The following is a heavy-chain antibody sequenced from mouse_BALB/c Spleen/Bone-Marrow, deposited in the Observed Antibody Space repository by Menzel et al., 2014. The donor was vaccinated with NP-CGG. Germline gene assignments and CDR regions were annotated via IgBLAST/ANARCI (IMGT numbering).Heavy chain of an antibody. J-gene: IGHJ4*01. CDR2: IWGGGST. CDR3: AKHRLTYYAMDY. D-gene: IGHD1-3*01. CDR1: GFSLTDYG. V-gene: IGHV2-6-5*01. Sequence: VKVVESGPGLVAPSQSLSITCTVSGFSLTDYGVSWIRQPPGKGLEWLGAIWGGGSTYYNSALKSRLSISKDNSKSQVFLKMNSLQTDDTAMYYCAKHRLTYYAMDYWGQGTSVTVSS.